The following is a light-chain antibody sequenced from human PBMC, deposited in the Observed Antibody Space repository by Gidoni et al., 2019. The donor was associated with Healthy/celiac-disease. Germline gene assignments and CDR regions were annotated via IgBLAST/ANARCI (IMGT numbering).Light chain of an antibody. CDR3: QQYYSYPRT. CDR1: QVISSY. V-gene: IGKV1-8*01. J-gene: IGKJ1*01. Sequence: AIRMTQSPSSLSASTGDRVTITCRARQVISSYLAWYQQKPGKAPKLLIYAASTLQSGVPSRFSGSGSGTDFTLTISCLQSEDFATYYCQQYYSYPRTFGQGTKVEI. CDR2: AAS.